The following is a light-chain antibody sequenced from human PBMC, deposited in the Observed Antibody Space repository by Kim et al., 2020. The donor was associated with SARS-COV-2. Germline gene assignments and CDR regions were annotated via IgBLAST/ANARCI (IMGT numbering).Light chain of an antibody. CDR2: EAS. J-gene: IGKJ1*01. V-gene: IGKV1-12*01. CDR3: QQAGIFPRT. CDR1: KVLGTC. Sequence: ADVGAVVTISSGAGKVLGTCLAWYQQIPGKAPKHLIYEASNVQTGVPSRFSSSGCVTNFALSVSSLQPEDSATYYCQQAGIFPRTFGQGSEV.